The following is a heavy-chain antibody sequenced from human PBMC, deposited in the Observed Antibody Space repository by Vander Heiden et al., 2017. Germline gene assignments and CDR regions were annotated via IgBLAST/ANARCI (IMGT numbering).Heavy chain of an antibody. V-gene: IGHV4-34*01. CDR2: INHSGST. CDR1: GGSFSAYY. D-gene: IGHD2-21*01. CDR3: ARLPESSSSGGEGDY. J-gene: IGHJ4*02. Sequence: QVQLQQWGAGLLKPSETLSLTCAVYGGSFSAYYWSWIRQPPGKGLEWIGEINHSGSTNYNPSLKSRVTISVDTSKNQFSLKLSSVTAADTAVYYCARLPESSSSGGEGDYWGQGTLVTVSS.